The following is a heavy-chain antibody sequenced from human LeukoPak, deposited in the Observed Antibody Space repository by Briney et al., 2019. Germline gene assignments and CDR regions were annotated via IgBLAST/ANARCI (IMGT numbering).Heavy chain of an antibody. J-gene: IGHJ4*02. D-gene: IGHD3-22*01. CDR3: ATGANSSVAHEY. CDR1: GFIFSDYS. CDR2: ISGSDGST. V-gene: IGHV3-48*01. Sequence: GGSLRLSCVASGFIFSDYSMDWVRQAPGKGLEWVSGISGSDGSTYYTDSVKGRFTISRDNAKNSLYLQMNSLRAEDTAVYYCATGANSSVAHEYWGQGSLVTVSS.